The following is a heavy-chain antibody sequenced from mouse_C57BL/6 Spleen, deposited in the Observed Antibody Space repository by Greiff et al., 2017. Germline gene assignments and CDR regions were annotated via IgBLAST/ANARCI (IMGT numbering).Heavy chain of an antibody. J-gene: IGHJ3*01. D-gene: IGHD1-1*01. CDR3: AKYYGSSYWFAY. CDR2: IYPGSGST. Sequence: QVQLQQPGAELVKPGASVKMSCKASGYTFTSYWITWVKQRPGQGLEWIGDIYPGSGSTNYNEKFKSKATLTVDTSSITAYMQISSLTSEYSAVYYWAKYYGSSYWFAYWGQGTLVTVSA. CDR1: GYTFTSYW. V-gene: IGHV1-55*01.